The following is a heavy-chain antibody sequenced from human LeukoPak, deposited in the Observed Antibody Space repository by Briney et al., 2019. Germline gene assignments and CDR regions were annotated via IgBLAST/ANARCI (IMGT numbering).Heavy chain of an antibody. J-gene: IGHJ5*02. D-gene: IGHD3-10*01. CDR3: ARTGPLWFGEPLNWFDP. V-gene: IGHV4-34*01. CDR1: GGSFSGYY. Sequence: SETLSLTCAVYGGSFSGYYWSWIRPPPGKGLEWIGEINHSGSTNYNPSLKSRVTISVDTSKNQFSLKLSSVTAADTAVYYCARTGPLWFGEPLNWFDPWGQGTLVTVSS. CDR2: INHSGST.